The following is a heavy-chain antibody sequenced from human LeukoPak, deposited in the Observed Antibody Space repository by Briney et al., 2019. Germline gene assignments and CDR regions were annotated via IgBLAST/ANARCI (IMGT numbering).Heavy chain of an antibody. Sequence: ASVKVSCKASGYTFTSYGISWVRQAPGQGLEWMGWISAYNGNTNYAQKLQGRVTMTRDTSTSTVYMELSSLRSEDTAVYYCARGRRTWHTYYDFWSGYPENNWFDPWGQGTLVTVSS. CDR3: ARGRRTWHTYYDFWSGYPENNWFDP. J-gene: IGHJ5*02. V-gene: IGHV1-18*01. D-gene: IGHD3-3*01. CDR2: ISAYNGNT. CDR1: GYTFTSYG.